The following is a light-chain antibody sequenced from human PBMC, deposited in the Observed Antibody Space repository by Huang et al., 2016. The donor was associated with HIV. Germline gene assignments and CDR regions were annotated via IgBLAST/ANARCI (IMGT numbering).Light chain of an antibody. CDR1: QNIGTY. J-gene: IGKJ2*01. V-gene: IGKV1-39*01. CDR3: QQTYSAPPYT. CDR2: AAS. Sequence: DIQMTQSPSSLSASVGDRVTITCRASQNIGTYLNWYQQKPGKAPSLLIYAASSLQSGGPSRCGGGGSGAEFTLTISSLQPEDFATYYCQQTYSAPPYTFAQGTKLEIK.